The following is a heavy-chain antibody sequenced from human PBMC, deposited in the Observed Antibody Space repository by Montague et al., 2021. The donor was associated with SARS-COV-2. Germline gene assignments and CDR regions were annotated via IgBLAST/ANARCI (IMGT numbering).Heavy chain of an antibody. J-gene: IGHJ3*02. CDR2: IYYSGST. CDR3: ERGSGWMGNAFDI. V-gene: IGHV4-59*01. CDR1: GGSISSNY. Sequence: SETLSLTCTVSGGSISSNYWSWIRQPPGKGLEWIGFIYYSGSTNYNPSXRSRVTISVDTSKNQFSLKLSSVTVADTAVYYCERGSGWMGNAFDIWGQGTMVTVSS. D-gene: IGHD6-19*01.